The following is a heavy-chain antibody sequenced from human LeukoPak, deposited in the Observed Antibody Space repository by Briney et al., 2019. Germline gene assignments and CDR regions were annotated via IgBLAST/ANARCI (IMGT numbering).Heavy chain of an antibody. Sequence: ASVKVSCKXSGYTFTGYYMHWVRQAPGQGLEWMGRINPNSGGTNYAQKFQGRVTMTRDTPISTAYMELSRLRSDDTAVYYCARARSLWFGDHTNYYFDYWGQGTLVTVSS. CDR2: INPNSGGT. J-gene: IGHJ4*02. V-gene: IGHV1-2*06. D-gene: IGHD3-10*01. CDR1: GYTFTGYY. CDR3: ARARSLWFGDHTNYYFDY.